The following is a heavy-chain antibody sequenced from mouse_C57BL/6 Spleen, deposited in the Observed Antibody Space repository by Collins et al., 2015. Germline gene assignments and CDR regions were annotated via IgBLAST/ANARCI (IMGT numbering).Heavy chain of an antibody. J-gene: IGHJ4*01. Sequence: LQQPGSELVRPGASVKLSCKASGYTFTSYWMHWVKQRHGQGLEWIGNIYPGSGSTNYDEKFKSKGTLTVDTSSSTAYMHLGSLTSEDSAVYYCTRGTTATPYAMDYWGQGTSVTVSS. CDR1: GYTFTSYW. CDR3: TRGTTATPYAMDY. D-gene: IGHD1-2*01. V-gene: IGHV1S22*01. CDR2: IYPGSGST.